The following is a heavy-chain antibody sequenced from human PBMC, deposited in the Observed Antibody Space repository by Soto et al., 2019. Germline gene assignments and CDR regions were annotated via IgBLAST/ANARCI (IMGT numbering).Heavy chain of an antibody. CDR2: ISSSSSTI. CDR3: ARAFGSSWLGALYYYYGMDV. J-gene: IGHJ6*02. Sequence: HPGGSLRLSCAASGFTFSSYSMNWVRQAPGKGLEWVSYISSSSSTIYYADSVKGRFTISRDNAKNSLYLQMNSLRDEDTAVYYCARAFGSSWLGALYYYYGMDVWGRGTTVTVSS. D-gene: IGHD6-13*01. CDR1: GFTFSSYS. V-gene: IGHV3-48*02.